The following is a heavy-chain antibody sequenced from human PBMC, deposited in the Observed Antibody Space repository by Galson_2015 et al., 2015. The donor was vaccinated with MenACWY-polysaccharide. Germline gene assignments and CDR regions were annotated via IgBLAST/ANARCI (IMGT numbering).Heavy chain of an antibody. D-gene: IGHD1-26*01. CDR2: INQDESEK. CDR1: GFTFSTYW. J-gene: IGHJ4*02. CDR3: ARTRIVGAHWFDC. Sequence: SLRLSCAASGFTFSTYWMSWVRQAPGKGLEWVASINQDESEKHYVDSVKGRFTVSRDNAKNSVYLQMNSLRAEDTAVYYCARTRIVGAHWFDCWGQGTLVTVSS. V-gene: IGHV3-7*01.